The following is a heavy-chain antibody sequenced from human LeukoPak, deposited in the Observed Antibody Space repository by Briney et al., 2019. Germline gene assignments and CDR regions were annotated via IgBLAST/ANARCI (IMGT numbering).Heavy chain of an antibody. Sequence: ASVKVSCKASGGTFSSYAISWVRQAPGQGLEWMGGIIPIFGTANYAQKFQGRVTITADESTSTAYMELSSLRSEDTAVYYCARSYYDSSGYHGGVGYWGQGTLVTVSS. CDR3: ARSYYDSSGYHGGVGY. D-gene: IGHD3-22*01. V-gene: IGHV1-69*13. J-gene: IGHJ4*02. CDR1: GGTFSSYA. CDR2: IIPIFGTA.